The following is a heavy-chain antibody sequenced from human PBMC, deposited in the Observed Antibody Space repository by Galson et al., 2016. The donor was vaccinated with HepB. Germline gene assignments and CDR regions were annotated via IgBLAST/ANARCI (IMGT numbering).Heavy chain of an antibody. J-gene: IGHJ5*02. CDR2: ISYTGTT. V-gene: IGHV4-39*02. D-gene: IGHD3-3*01. CDR1: GGSISSSNW. Sequence: SLTCAVSGGSISSSNWWNWVRQPPGKGLEWIGSISYTGTTYYNPSLKSRATLSVDTSKNHFSLRLSSVTAADTAVYYCARLYYDFWSGYPADPWGQGTLVTVSS. CDR3: ARLYYDFWSGYPADP.